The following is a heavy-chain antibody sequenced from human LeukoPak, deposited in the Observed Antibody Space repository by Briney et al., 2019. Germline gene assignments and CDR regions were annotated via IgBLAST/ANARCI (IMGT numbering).Heavy chain of an antibody. Sequence: PGGSLRLSCAASGFTFSSYWMSWVRQAPGKGLEWVANIKQDGSEKYYVDSVKGRFTISRDNAKNSLYLQMNSLRAEDTAVYYCARDRAIAVAGALRYWGQGTLVTVSS. CDR1: GFTFSSYW. CDR3: ARDRAIAVAGALRY. D-gene: IGHD6-19*01. J-gene: IGHJ4*02. CDR2: IKQDGSEK. V-gene: IGHV3-7*01.